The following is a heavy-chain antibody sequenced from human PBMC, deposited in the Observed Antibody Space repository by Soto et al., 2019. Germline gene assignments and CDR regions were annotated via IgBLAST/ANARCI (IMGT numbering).Heavy chain of an antibody. J-gene: IGHJ4*02. Sequence: ASVKVSCKASGYTFTSYGISWVRQAPGQGLEWMGWISAYNGNTNYAQKLQGRVTMTTDTSTSTAYMELRSLRSDDTAVYYCRRSEGYKFVGCSSTSCYTATDYWGQGTLVTVSS. CDR1: GYTFTSYG. V-gene: IGHV1-18*04. CDR2: ISAYNGNT. D-gene: IGHD2-2*02. CDR3: RRSEGYKFVGCSSTSCYTATDY.